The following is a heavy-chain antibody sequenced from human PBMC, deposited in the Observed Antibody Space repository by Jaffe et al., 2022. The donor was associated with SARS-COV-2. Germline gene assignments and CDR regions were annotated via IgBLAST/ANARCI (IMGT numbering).Heavy chain of an antibody. CDR1: EFTFGSYT. CDR2: ISVSSDYK. V-gene: IGHV3-21*02. Sequence: EVRLVESGGGLVKPGGSLRLSCSASEFTFGSYTLNWVRQAPGKGLQWVSSISVSSDYKYYADSVKGRFTISRDNARNSLYLQMNSLTAEDTAVYYCSPLGLTDLWGQGTLVTVSS. D-gene: IGHD1-26*01. CDR3: SPLGLTDL. J-gene: IGHJ4*02.